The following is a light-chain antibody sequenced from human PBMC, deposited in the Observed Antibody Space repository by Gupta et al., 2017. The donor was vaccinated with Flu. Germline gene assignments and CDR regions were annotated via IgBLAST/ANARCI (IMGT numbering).Light chain of an antibody. CDR2: DAS. V-gene: IGKV3-11*01. J-gene: IGKJ3*01. CDR1: QSVSSY. CDR3: QQHSNWPMFT. Sequence: EIVLTQSPATLSLSPEERATLSCRASQSVSSYLAWYKQKPGQAPRLLIYDASNRDTGIPARFSGSGYGTDFTLTISSREPEDFAVYYCQQHSNWPMFTFGHGTKVDIK.